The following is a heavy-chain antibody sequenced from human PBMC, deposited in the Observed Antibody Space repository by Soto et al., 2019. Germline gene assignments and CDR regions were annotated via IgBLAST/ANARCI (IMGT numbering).Heavy chain of an antibody. D-gene: IGHD6-19*01. Sequence: ASVKVSCKASGYTFTGYYMHWVRQAPGQGLEWMGWINPNSGGTNYAQKFQGWVTMTRDTSISTAYMELSRLRSDDTAVYYCAREAIAVAGRGNFDYWGQGTLVTVSS. CDR1: GYTFTGYY. CDR3: AREAIAVAGRGNFDY. J-gene: IGHJ4*02. V-gene: IGHV1-2*04. CDR2: INPNSGGT.